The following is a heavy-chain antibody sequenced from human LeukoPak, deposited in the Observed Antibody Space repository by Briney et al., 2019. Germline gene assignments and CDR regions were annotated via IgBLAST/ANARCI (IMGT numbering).Heavy chain of an antibody. V-gene: IGHV4-59*08. CDR1: GVSISGDH. CDR3: ARRNDFDI. CDR2: VYYSGNT. J-gene: IGHJ3*02. Sequence: PSETLSLTCTVSGVSISGDHWNWIRQPPGKGLEWMGNVYYSGNTNYNPSLKSRVTISVDTSKNQFSLKLSSVTAADTAVYYCARRNDFDIWGQGTMVTVSS.